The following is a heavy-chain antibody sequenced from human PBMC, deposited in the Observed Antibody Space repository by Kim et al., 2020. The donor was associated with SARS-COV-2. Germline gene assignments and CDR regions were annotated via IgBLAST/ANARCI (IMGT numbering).Heavy chain of an antibody. CDR1: GGSISSSSYY. J-gene: IGHJ3*02. CDR2: IYYSGST. CDR3: ATDPTSIVVVKTNAFDI. Sequence: SETLSLTCTVSGGSISSSSYYWGWIRQPPGKGLEWIGSIYYSGSTYYNRSLKSRVTISVDTSKNQFSLKLSSVTAADTAVYYCATDPTSIVVVKTNAFDIWGQGTMVTVSS. D-gene: IGHD3-22*01. V-gene: IGHV4-39*01.